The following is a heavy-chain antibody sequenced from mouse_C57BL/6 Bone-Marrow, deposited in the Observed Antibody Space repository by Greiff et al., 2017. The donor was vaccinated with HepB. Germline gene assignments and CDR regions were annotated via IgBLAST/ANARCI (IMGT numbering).Heavy chain of an antibody. CDR3: ARYDSSFDY. D-gene: IGHD2-4*01. CDR1: GYTFTSYW. CDR2: IDPSDSYT. V-gene: IGHV1-50*01. J-gene: IGHJ2*01. Sequence: QVQLQQPGAELVKPGASVKLSCKASGYTFTSYWMQWVQQRPGQGLEWIGEIDPSDSYTNYNQKFKGKATLTVDPSSSTAYMQLSSLTSEDSAVYYCARYDSSFDYWGQGTTLTVSS.